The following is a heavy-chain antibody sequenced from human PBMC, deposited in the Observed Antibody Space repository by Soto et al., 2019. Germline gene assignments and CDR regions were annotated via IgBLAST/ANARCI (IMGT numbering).Heavy chain of an antibody. CDR2: IYATGTT. J-gene: IGHJ5*02. V-gene: IGHV4-4*07. CDR3: VRDGTKPLREWFDP. CDR1: GASISGYY. D-gene: IGHD1-1*01. Sequence: SETLSLTCTVCGASISGYYCSWIRKSAGKGLEWIGRIYATGTTDYNPSLKSRVMMSVDTSKKQFSLKLRSVTAADTAVYYCVRDGTKPLREWFDPCGQGISLTLSS.